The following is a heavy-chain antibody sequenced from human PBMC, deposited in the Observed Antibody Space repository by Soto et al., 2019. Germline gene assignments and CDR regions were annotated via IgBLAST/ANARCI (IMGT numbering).Heavy chain of an antibody. V-gene: IGHV1-46*01. CDR1: GFTFSKYY. CDR2: INPSGRTT. Sequence: ASVKVSCKTSGFTFSKYYMHWLRQVPGQGLEWVGVINPSGRTTSYAQKFLGRVTVTRGASTATVYLELNSLRSGDTAVYYCARDLDVTTVTTSFDSWGQGTLVTVSS. J-gene: IGHJ4*02. CDR3: ARDLDVTTVTTSFDS. D-gene: IGHD4-17*01.